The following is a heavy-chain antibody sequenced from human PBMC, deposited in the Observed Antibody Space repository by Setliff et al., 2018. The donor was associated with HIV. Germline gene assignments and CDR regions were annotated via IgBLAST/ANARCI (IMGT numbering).Heavy chain of an antibody. Sequence: TGGSLRLSCAASGFTFSSYSMNWVRQAPGKGLEWVSSISSSSSYIYYADSVKGRFTISRDNAKNSLYLQMNSLRAEDTAVYYCARAGAAAGTQAMYMDVWGKGTTVTVSS. CDR2: ISSSSSYI. J-gene: IGHJ6*03. V-gene: IGHV3-21*01. D-gene: IGHD6-13*01. CDR1: GFTFSSYS. CDR3: ARAGAAAGTQAMYMDV.